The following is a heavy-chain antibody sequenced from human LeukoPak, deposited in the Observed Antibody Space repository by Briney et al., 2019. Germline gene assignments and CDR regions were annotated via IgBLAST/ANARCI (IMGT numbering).Heavy chain of an antibody. Sequence: ASVKVSCRASGYTFTDYYLHWVRQAPGQGLERMGWINPNSGDTNFAQKFQGRVTMTRDTSINIVYMELSRLRSDDTAVYYCAREDLYTYPLDFWGQGTLVTVSS. CDR3: AREDLYTYPLDF. V-gene: IGHV1-2*02. D-gene: IGHD5-24*01. CDR1: GYTFTDYY. J-gene: IGHJ1*01. CDR2: INPNSGDT.